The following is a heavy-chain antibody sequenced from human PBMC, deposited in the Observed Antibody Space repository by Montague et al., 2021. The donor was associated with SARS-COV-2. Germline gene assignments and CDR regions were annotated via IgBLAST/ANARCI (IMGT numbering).Heavy chain of an antibody. Sequence: SETLSLTCTVSGGSISSSSYYWGWNRQPPGKGLEWIGSIYYSGSIYYNPYLRSRVTISVDTSKNQFSLKLSSVTAADTAVYYCARQEYYYDSSGYGMMDWFDPWGQGTLVTVSS. V-gene: IGHV4-39*01. J-gene: IGHJ5*01. CDR1: GGSISSSSYY. CDR2: IYYSGSI. D-gene: IGHD3-22*01. CDR3: ARQEYYYDSSGYGMMDWFDP.